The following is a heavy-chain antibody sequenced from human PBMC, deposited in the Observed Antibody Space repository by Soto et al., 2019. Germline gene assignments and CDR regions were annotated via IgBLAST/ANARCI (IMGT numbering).Heavy chain of an antibody. J-gene: IGHJ3*02. V-gene: IGHV1-69*06. CDR2: TIPVFNAP. CDR1: GGTLSDHG. Sequence: QVQLEQSGAEVKKPGSSVKVACKASGGTLSDHGVAWLRQAPGQGLEWMGGTIPVFNAPKYAPKFQGRVTIAADKSTNIAYMELSSLRSEDTALYYCARGVFASGNHYTGPSPFDIWGQGTMIIVSS. CDR3: ARGVFASGNHYTGPSPFDI. D-gene: IGHD3-10*01.